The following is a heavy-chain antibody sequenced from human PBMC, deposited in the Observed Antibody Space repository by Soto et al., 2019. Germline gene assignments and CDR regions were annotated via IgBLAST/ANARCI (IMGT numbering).Heavy chain of an antibody. J-gene: IGHJ4*02. CDR3: AKEFDY. CDR2: ISYDGSNK. CDR1: RFTFSSYG. Sequence: SLRLSCAASRFTFSSYGMHWVRQAPGKGLEWVAVISYDGSNKYYADSVKGRFTISRDNSKNTLYLQMNSLRAEDTAVYYCAKEFDYWGQGTLVTVSS. V-gene: IGHV3-30*18.